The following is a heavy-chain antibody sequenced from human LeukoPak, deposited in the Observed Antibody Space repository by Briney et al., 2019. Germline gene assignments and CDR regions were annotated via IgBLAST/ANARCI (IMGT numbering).Heavy chain of an antibody. CDR3: AKGVGGYFDWLSIDY. Sequence: GGSLRLSCAASGVTVSNNYMGWVRQAPGKGLEWVSVIYSGGSTHYADSVKGRFTISRDNSKNTVYLQMNSLRAEDTAVYYCAKGVGGYFDWLSIDYWGQGTLVTVSS. J-gene: IGHJ4*02. D-gene: IGHD3-9*01. CDR1: GVTVSNNY. CDR2: IYSGGST. V-gene: IGHV3-66*01.